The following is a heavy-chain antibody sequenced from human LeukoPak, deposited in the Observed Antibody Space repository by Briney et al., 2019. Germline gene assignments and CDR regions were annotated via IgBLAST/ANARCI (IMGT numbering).Heavy chain of an antibody. Sequence: EASVKVSGKASGYTFTGYYMHWVRQAPGQGLEWMGWINPNSGGTNYAQKFQGRVTMTRDTSISTAYMELSRLRSDDTAVYYCARVRRYCSGGSCYSAYYFDYWGQGTLVTVSS. V-gene: IGHV1-2*02. CDR3: ARVRRYCSGGSCYSAYYFDY. D-gene: IGHD2-15*01. J-gene: IGHJ4*02. CDR1: GYTFTGYY. CDR2: INPNSGGT.